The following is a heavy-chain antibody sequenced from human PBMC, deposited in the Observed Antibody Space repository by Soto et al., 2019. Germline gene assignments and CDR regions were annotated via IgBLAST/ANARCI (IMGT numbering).Heavy chain of an antibody. Sequence: QVQLVESGGGVVQPGRSLRLSCAASGFAFSAYGMHWVRQAPGKGLEWVAMIYYDGSNKYYADSVKGRFTISRDNSKNTLYLQMSSLSAEATALYYCARVGGTVTSDYWGQGTLVTVSS. CDR1: GFAFSAYG. CDR2: IYYDGSNK. D-gene: IGHD4-17*01. CDR3: ARVGGTVTSDY. J-gene: IGHJ4*02. V-gene: IGHV3-33*01.